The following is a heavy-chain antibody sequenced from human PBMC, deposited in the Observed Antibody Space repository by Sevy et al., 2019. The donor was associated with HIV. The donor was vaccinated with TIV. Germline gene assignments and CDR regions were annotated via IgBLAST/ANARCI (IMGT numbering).Heavy chain of an antibody. D-gene: IGHD3-22*01. CDR2: ISYDGSNK. J-gene: IGHJ6*02. V-gene: IGHV3-30-3*01. CDR1: GFTFSNFA. Sequence: GGSLRLSCAASGFTFSNFAMHWVRQAPGKGLEWVAVISYDGSNKYYADSVKGRFTISRDNSKYTLYLQMNSLRPDDTAVYYCANGLRSDSSDYYYSDDYYHGMDVWGQGTTVTVSS. CDR3: ANGLRSDSSDYYYSDDYYHGMDV.